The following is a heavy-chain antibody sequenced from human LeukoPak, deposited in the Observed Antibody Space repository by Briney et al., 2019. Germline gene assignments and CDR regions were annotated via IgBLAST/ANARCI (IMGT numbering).Heavy chain of an antibody. CDR1: GFTFSTYS. CDR3: ARLGEGLPYYFDY. V-gene: IGHV3-7*03. Sequence: QSGGSLRLSCAASGFTFSTYSMNWVRQAPGKGLEWVANIKQDGSEKYYVDSVKGRFTISRDNAKNSLYLQMNSLRAEDTAVYYCARLGEGLPYYFDYWGQGTLVTVSS. J-gene: IGHJ4*02. D-gene: IGHD3-10*01. CDR2: IKQDGSEK.